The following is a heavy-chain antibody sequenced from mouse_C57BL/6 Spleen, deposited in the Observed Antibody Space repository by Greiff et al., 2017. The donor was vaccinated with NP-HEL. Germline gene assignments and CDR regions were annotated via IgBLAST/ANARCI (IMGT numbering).Heavy chain of an antibody. Sequence: QVQLQQSGAELVRPGASVTLSCKASGYTFTDYEMHWVKQTPVHGLEWIGAIDPETGGTAYNQKFKGKAILTAGKSSSTAYMELRSLTSEDSAVYSCTFITTVVAPVGYWGQGTTLTVSS. CDR3: TFITTVVAPVGY. D-gene: IGHD1-1*01. CDR1: GYTFTDYE. V-gene: IGHV1-15*01. J-gene: IGHJ2*01. CDR2: IDPETGGT.